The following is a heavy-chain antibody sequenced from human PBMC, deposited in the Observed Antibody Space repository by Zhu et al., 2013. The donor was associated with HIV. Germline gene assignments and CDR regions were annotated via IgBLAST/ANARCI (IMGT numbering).Heavy chain of an antibody. D-gene: IGHD3-3*01. J-gene: IGHJ4*02. CDR3: ARDDTIFGVDY. CDR1: GYTFTDFY. Sequence: VHLVQSGAEVKKPGATVTISCKVSGYTFTDFYIHWVQQAPVRGLEWVGIINPSGGSTSYAQKFQGRVTMTRDTSTSTVYMELSSLRSEDTAVYYCARDDTIFGVDYWGQGTQVTVSS. CDR2: INPSGGST. V-gene: IGHV1-46*01.